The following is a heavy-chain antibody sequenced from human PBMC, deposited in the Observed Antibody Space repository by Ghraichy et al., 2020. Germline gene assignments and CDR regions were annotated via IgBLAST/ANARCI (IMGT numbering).Heavy chain of an antibody. CDR1: GFTFSSYE. CDR2: ISSSGSTI. V-gene: IGHV3-48*03. CDR3: AREDFDGAYYYYGMDV. J-gene: IGHJ6*02. D-gene: IGHD3-3*01. Sequence: GESLNISCAASGFTFSSYEMNWVRQAPGKGLEWVSYISSSGSTIYYADSVKGRFTISRDNAKNSLYLQMNSLRAEDTAVYYCAREDFDGAYYYYGMDVWGQGTTVTVSS.